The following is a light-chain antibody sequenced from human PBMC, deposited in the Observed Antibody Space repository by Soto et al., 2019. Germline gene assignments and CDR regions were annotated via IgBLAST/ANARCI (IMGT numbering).Light chain of an antibody. V-gene: IGLV1-44*01. CDR3: AAWDDSLLWV. CDR1: SSNIGSNT. J-gene: IGLJ3*02. CDR2: SNN. Sequence: QSVLTQPPSASGTPGQRVTISCSGSSSNIGSNTVNWYQQLPGTAPKLLIYSNNQRPSGVPGRFSGSKSGTSASLAISGLQSEDEADYYCAAWDDSLLWVFGGGTKLTVL.